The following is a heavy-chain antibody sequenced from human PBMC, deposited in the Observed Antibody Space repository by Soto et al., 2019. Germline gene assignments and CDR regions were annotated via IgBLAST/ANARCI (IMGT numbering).Heavy chain of an antibody. Sequence: QVQLQQWGAGLLKPSETLSLTCAVYGGSFSGYYWSWIRQPPGKGLEWSGEIHHSGSTNDNPSLKSRDTTSVDTSKNQFSLQLSSVTAADTAVYYCARGQPVMWYYYYGMDVWGQGTTVTVSS. D-gene: IGHD6-6*01. CDR2: IHHSGST. CDR3: ARGQPVMWYYYYGMDV. V-gene: IGHV4-34*01. J-gene: IGHJ6*02. CDR1: GGSFSGYY.